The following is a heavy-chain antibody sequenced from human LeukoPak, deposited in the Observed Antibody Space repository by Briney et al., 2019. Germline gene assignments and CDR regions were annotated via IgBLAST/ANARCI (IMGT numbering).Heavy chain of an antibody. Sequence: GGSLRLSCGASGFTFGTYWMHWVRQAPGKGLVWVSGINSDGGTTTYADSVKGRFTISRDNAKNSLYLQMNSLRAEDTAVYYCARAIVATINFDYWGQGTLVTVSS. CDR3: ARAIVATINFDY. CDR2: INSDGGTT. CDR1: GFTFGTYW. V-gene: IGHV3-74*01. J-gene: IGHJ4*02. D-gene: IGHD5-12*01.